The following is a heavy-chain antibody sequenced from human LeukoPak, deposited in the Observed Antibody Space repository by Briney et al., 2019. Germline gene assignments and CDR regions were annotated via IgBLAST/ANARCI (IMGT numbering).Heavy chain of an antibody. CDR1: RDTFTAYY. D-gene: IGHD3-10*01. Sequence: ASVKVSCKASRDTFTAYYMHWVRQAPGQGLEWMGWINPNSGGTNYAQKFQDRVTLTRDTSISTAYMELNSLRSDDTAVYYCARVQYGSGSYDKWGQGTTVTVSS. J-gene: IGHJ3*02. CDR2: INPNSGGT. V-gene: IGHV1-2*02. CDR3: ARVQYGSGSYDK.